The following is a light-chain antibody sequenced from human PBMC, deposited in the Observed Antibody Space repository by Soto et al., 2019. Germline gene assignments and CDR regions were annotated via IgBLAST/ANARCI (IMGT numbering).Light chain of an antibody. Sequence: DLQMTQSPSTLSASVGHRVTITCRASQSINSWLAWYQQKPGKAPKLLIYKASSLESGVPSRFSGSGSGTEFTLTISSLQPDDFATYYCQQYNSFPYTFGQGTKLEIK. CDR2: KAS. J-gene: IGKJ2*01. V-gene: IGKV1-5*03. CDR3: QQYNSFPYT. CDR1: QSINSW.